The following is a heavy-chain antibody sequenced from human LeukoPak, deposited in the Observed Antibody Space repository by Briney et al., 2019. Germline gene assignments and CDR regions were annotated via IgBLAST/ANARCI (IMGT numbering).Heavy chain of an antibody. V-gene: IGHV5-10-1*01. Sequence: GESLLISCRGSGYSFTSYWISWGRQVPGKGLEWMGRIDPSDSYTNYSPSFQGHVTISADKSISTAYLQWSNLKASDTAMYYCARHEVGYYYGSGSYYRSYYFDYWGQGTLVTVSS. D-gene: IGHD3-10*01. CDR1: GYSFTSYW. CDR2: IDPSDSYT. J-gene: IGHJ4*02. CDR3: ARHEVGYYYGSGSYYRSYYFDY.